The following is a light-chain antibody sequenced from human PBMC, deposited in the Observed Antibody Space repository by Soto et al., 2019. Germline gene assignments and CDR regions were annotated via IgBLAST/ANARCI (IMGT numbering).Light chain of an antibody. Sequence: DIHMTQSPSSLSASVRDTVTLSCRASQSINSYLNWYQLQPGRAPKLLIYFASSLQGGVSSRFSGAGSETDFTLTITGLQPEDFASYFCLQTDSVPYTFGQGT. J-gene: IGKJ2*01. CDR1: QSINSY. CDR2: FAS. CDR3: LQTDSVPYT. V-gene: IGKV1-39*01.